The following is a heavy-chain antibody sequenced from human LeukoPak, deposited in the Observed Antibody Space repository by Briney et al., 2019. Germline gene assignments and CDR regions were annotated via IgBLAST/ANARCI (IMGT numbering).Heavy chain of an antibody. CDR1: GFTFSSYA. Sequence: PGGSLRLSCAASGFTFSSYAMSWVRQAPGKGLEWVSAISGSGGSTYYADSVKGRFTISRDNSKNTLYLQMNSLRAEDTAVYYCARDEGSSSWYHPYYYGMDVWGQGTTVTVPS. CDR2: ISGSGGST. D-gene: IGHD6-13*01. J-gene: IGHJ6*02. V-gene: IGHV3-23*01. CDR3: ARDEGSSSWYHPYYYGMDV.